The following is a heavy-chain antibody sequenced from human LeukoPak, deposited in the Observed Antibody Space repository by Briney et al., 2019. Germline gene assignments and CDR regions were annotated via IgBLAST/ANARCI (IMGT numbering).Heavy chain of an antibody. CDR3: ARGTISVPVYYFDY. CDR2: IKQDGSEK. D-gene: IGHD2-2*01. Sequence: PGGSLRLSCAASGFTFSSYWMSWVRQAPGKGLEWVANIKQDGSEKYYVDSVKGRFTISRDNAKNSLYLQMNSLRAEDTAVYYCARGTISVPVYYFDYWGQGTLVTVSS. V-gene: IGHV3-7*01. J-gene: IGHJ4*02. CDR1: GFTFSSYW.